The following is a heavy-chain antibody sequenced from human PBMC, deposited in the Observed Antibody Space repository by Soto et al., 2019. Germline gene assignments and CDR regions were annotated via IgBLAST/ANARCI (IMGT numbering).Heavy chain of an antibody. D-gene: IGHD2-2*01. CDR3: AGHRPGRVPAASMRLNWFDP. CDR1: GGSISSGDYY. V-gene: IGHV4-30-4*01. J-gene: IGHJ5*02. Sequence: SETLSLTCTVSGGSISSGDYYWSWIRQPPGKGLEWIGYIYYSGSTYYNPSLRSRVTISVDTSKNQFSLKLSSVTAADTAVYYCAGHRPGRVPAASMRLNWFDPWGQGTLVTVSS. CDR2: IYYSGST.